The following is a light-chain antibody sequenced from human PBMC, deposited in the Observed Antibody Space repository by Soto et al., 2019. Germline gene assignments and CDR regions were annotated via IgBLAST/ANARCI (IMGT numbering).Light chain of an antibody. CDR3: QQVNNYPLT. CDR1: QNIDMY. Sequence: DIHMTQSPSSLSASVGDTVTITCRASQNIDMYLNWYQQQPGKAPRVLISGASNLQSGVPSRFSGSGSGTEFTLTISSLQPEDFATYYCQQVNNYPLTFGGGTKVDIK. J-gene: IGKJ4*01. CDR2: GAS. V-gene: IGKV1-39*01.